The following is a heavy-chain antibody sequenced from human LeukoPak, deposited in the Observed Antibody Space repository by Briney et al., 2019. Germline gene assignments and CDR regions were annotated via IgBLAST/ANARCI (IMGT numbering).Heavy chain of an antibody. CDR3: TTEIRWELVAVEQ. J-gene: IGHJ4*02. D-gene: IGHD1-26*01. Sequence: GGSLPQTRAASGFTFSNAWMRWVRQAPGKGLEWVGRIKSQADGAPTEYAAPVRGRFTISRDDSRNTLFLQMNSLKTEDTAVYYCTTEIRWELVAVEQRGPRALVTVSS. CDR2: IKSQADGAPT. CDR1: GFTFSNAW. V-gene: IGHV3-15*01.